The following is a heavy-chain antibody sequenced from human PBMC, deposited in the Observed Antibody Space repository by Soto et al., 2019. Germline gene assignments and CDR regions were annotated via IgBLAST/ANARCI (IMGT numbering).Heavy chain of an antibody. J-gene: IGHJ6*02. Sequence: PGGSLRPSCAASGFTFSSYAMHWVRQAPGKGLEWVAVISYDGSNKYYADSVKGRFTISRDNSKNTLSLQMNSLRAADTAVYFCARRCNRPNCYGMDVWGQGTTVTVSS. D-gene: IGHD6-6*01. V-gene: IGHV3-30-3*01. CDR3: ARRCNRPNCYGMDV. CDR1: GFTFSSYA. CDR2: ISYDGSNK.